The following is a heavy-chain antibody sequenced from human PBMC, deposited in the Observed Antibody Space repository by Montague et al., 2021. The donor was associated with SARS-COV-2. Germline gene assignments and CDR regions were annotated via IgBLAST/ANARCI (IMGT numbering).Heavy chain of an antibody. CDR2: FCFSEKT. Sequence: SETLSLTCSVLGWSNTGSDWNWTRLHPRHHGDWYGVFCFSEKTNYNPSLKSRVTISVDTSKNQFSLKLSSVTAADTAVYYCAGATLGITMIVVVMTAIDYYFDSWGQGNLGTVSS. CDR1: GWSNTGSD. V-gene: IGHV4-34*01. CDR3: AGATLGITMIVVVMTAIDYYFDS. D-gene: IGHD3-22*01. J-gene: IGHJ4*02.